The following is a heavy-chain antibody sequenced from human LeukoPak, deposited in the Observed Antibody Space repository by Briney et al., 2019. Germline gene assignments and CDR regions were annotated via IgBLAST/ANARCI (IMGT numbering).Heavy chain of an antibody. V-gene: IGHV4-61*01. J-gene: IGHJ4*02. D-gene: IGHD1-1*01. CDR1: GGSVSSGSYY. CDR3: ARELEGHFDY. Sequence: PSETLSLTCTVSGGSVSSGSYYWSWIRQPPGKGLEWIGYIYYSGSTNYNPSLKSRVTISVDTSKNQFSLKLSSVTAADTAVYYCARELEGHFDYWGQGTLVTVSS. CDR2: IYYSGST.